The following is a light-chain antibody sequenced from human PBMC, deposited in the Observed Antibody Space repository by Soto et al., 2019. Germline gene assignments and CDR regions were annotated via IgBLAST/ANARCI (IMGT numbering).Light chain of an antibody. CDR2: GAS. CDR3: QPIYNWSPT. Sequence: EIVMTQSPGTLSVSPGERATLSCRASQSVSSNLAWYQQKPGQAPRLLIYGASTRATGIPARFSGSGSETEFTLTISSLQSEDFAVFHCQPIYNWSPTFGQG. J-gene: IGKJ1*01. CDR1: QSVSSN. V-gene: IGKV3-15*01.